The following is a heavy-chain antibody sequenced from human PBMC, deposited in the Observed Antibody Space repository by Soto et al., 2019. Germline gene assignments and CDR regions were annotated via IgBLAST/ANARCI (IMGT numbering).Heavy chain of an antibody. D-gene: IGHD3-10*01. CDR2: VNPISGDT. J-gene: IGHJ5*02. CDR1: GYTFTGYY. Sequence: QIQLAQSGAEVKKPGASVKVSCRASGYTFTGYYLHWVRQAPGQGLEWMGWVNPISGDTNYAQKFQDRVIMTRDRSITTVHMELSRLRSDDTAVYYCAREEGFRITMDRGRWFDPWGQGTLVTVSS. CDR3: AREEGFRITMDRGRWFDP. V-gene: IGHV1-2*02.